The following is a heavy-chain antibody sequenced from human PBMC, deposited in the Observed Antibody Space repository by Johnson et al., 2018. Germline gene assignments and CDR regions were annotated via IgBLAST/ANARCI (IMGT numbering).Heavy chain of an antibody. V-gene: IGHV4-39*07. D-gene: IGHD3-3*01. CDR1: GASLTHSNYY. Sequence: QVQLQESGPGLVKPSETLSLTCTVSGASLTHSNYYWGWIRQPPGKGLEWIGGISYFGSPYYPPALESRVPISVDTSKNHFSLKLSSGNAADTAVNYCARDPALDDAFDVWGQGTGVTVS. J-gene: IGHJ3*01. CDR3: ARDPALDDAFDV. CDR2: ISYFGSP.